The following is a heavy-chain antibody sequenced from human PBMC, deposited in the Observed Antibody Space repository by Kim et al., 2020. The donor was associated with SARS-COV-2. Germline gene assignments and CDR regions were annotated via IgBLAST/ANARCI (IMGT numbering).Heavy chain of an antibody. V-gene: IGHV4-39*01. CDR2: LSYSGRT. CDR1: GGSISSSISY. CDR3: AGLYAYNCFDP. J-gene: IGHJ5*02. D-gene: IGHD4-17*01. Sequence: SETLSLTCSVSGGSISSSISYWGWIRQPPGKGLEWIGSLSYSGRTYYNPSLKSGVTISVDTSKNQFSLNLGSVTAADTAVYYCAGLYAYNCFDPWGQGTLVTVSS.